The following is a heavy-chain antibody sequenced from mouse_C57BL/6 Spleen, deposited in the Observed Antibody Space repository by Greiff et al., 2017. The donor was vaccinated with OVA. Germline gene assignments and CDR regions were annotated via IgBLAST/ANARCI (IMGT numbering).Heavy chain of an antibody. D-gene: IGHD1-1*01. CDR2: ISSGGDYI. J-gene: IGHJ1*03. V-gene: IGHV5-9-1*02. CDR1: GFTFSSYA. CDR3: TRDTPSYYGSSHWYFDV. Sequence: EVKVEESGEGLVKPGGSLKLSCAASGFTFSSYAMSWVRQTPEKRLEWVAYISSGGDYIYYADTVKGRFTISRDNARNTLYLQMSSLKSEDTAMYYCTRDTPSYYGSSHWYFDVWGTGTTVTVSS.